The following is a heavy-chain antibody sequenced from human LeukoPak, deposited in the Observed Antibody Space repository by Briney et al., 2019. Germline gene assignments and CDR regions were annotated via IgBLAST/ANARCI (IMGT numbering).Heavy chain of an antibody. CDR2: IRYDGSNK. V-gene: IGHV3-30*02. CDR3: AAGYSSGPTGYMDV. D-gene: IGHD6-19*01. J-gene: IGHJ6*03. Sequence: GGSLRLSCAASGFTFSSYSMNWVRQAPGKGLEWVAFIRYDGSNKYYADSVKGRFTISRDNSKNTLYLQMNSLRAEDTAVYYCAAGYSSGPTGYMDVWGKGTTVTVSS. CDR1: GFTFSSYS.